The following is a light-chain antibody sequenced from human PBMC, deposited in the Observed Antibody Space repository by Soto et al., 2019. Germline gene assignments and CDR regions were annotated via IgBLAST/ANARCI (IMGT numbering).Light chain of an antibody. V-gene: IGKV3-20*01. Sequence: EILLTQSPGTLSLPPGERATLSCRASQSINNNYLAWYQQKRGQAPRLLIYGASSRATGIPDRFSGSGSGTDFTLTMSRLEPEDFAVYYCQQYGGSPRTFGQGTKVEIK. CDR2: GAS. CDR1: QSINNNY. CDR3: QQYGGSPRT. J-gene: IGKJ1*01.